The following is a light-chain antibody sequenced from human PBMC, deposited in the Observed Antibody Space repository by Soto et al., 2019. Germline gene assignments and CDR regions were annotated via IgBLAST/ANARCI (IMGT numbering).Light chain of an antibody. CDR2: AAS. Sequence: DIQLTQSPSSLSASVGDRVTITCRASETIARYLNWYQQKPGKAPNLLIYAASTLKSGFPSRFSGTGSGTEFTLTISSLQPDDFATYYCQQYNSYSFGQGTKVDIK. V-gene: IGKV1-39*01. CDR1: ETIARY. J-gene: IGKJ1*01. CDR3: QQYNSYS.